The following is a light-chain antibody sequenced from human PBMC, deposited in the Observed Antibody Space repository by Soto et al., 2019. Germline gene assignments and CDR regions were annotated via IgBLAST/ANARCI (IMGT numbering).Light chain of an antibody. V-gene: IGLV1-51*01. CDR2: DNN. CDR1: SSNIGNNY. J-gene: IGLJ2*01. CDR3: GTWDSSLSAGQ. Sequence: QSVLTQPPSVSAAPGQRVTISCSGSSSNIGNNYVSWYQHLPGTAPKLLIYDNNERPSGIPDRFSASKSGTSATLDITGLQTGDEGDYYCGTWDSSLSAGQFGGGTKVTVL.